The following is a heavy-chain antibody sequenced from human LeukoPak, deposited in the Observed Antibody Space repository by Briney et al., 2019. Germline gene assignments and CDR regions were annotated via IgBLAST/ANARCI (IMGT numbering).Heavy chain of an antibody. J-gene: IGHJ4*02. D-gene: IGHD3-10*01. CDR3: ARDLGYGSGYFDY. CDR1: GGSISSGGYY. CDR2: IYHSGST. V-gene: IGHV4-30-2*01. Sequence: KSSETLSLTCTVSGGSISSGGYYWSWIRQPPGKGLEWIGNIYHSGSTYYNPSLKSRVIISVDRSKNQFSLKLSSVTAADTAVYYCARDLGYGSGYFDYWGQGTLVTVSS.